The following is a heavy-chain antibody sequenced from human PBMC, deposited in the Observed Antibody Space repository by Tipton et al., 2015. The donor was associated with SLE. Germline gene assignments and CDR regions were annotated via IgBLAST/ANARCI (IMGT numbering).Heavy chain of an antibody. CDR1: GGSISSYY. CDR3: ERRGGDAFDI. D-gene: IGHD6-25*01. CDR2: NYYSGST. J-gene: IGHJ3*02. V-gene: IGHV4-59*01. Sequence: LRLSCTVSGGSISSYYWSWIRQPPGKGLVWIGYNYYSGSTNYNPTLKSRVTIAVDTSKNQFSLKLISVTAADTAVYYCERRGGDAFDISGQGTMVTVSS.